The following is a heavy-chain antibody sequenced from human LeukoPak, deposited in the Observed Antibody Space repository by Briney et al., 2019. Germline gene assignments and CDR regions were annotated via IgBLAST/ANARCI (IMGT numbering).Heavy chain of an antibody. D-gene: IGHD4-17*01. CDR3: ARGPRDYGDYDFSYMDV. Sequence: ASVKVSCKASGYTFTSYDINWVRQATGQGLEWMGWMNPNSGNTGYAQKFQGRVTITRNTSISTAYMELSSLRSEDTAVYYCARGPRDYGDYDFSYMDVWGKGTTLTVSS. J-gene: IGHJ6*03. CDR1: GYTFTSYD. CDR2: MNPNSGNT. V-gene: IGHV1-8*03.